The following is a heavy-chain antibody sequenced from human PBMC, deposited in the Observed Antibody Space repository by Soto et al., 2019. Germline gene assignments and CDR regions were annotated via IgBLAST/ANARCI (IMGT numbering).Heavy chain of an antibody. CDR1: GYTFTKFY. CDR2: IDPSDGTT. V-gene: IGHV1-46*01. Sequence: QAQLVQSGAEVKKPGTSVKVSCKASGYTFTKFYLHWVRQAPGQGLEWMGIIDPSDGTTSYAQKVQGRVSMTRDTSTSTVYMELGSLRSDDTAVYYCARDPTDFNILAGYYYGWLDPWGQGTLVTVSS. CDR3: ARDPTDFNILAGYYYGWLDP. J-gene: IGHJ5*02. D-gene: IGHD3-9*01.